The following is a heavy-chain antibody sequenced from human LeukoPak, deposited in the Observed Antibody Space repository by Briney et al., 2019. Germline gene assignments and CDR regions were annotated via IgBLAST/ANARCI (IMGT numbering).Heavy chain of an antibody. Sequence: GGSLRLSCAASGFTVSSNYMSWVRQAPGKALEWVSVIYAGGITYYADSVKGRFSISRDNSKNTPYLQMNSLRAEDTAVYYCARLTTVAYYFDYWGQGTLVTVSS. CDR1: GFTVSSNY. CDR2: IYAGGIT. CDR3: ARLTTVAYYFDY. J-gene: IGHJ4*02. V-gene: IGHV3-66*04. D-gene: IGHD4-17*01.